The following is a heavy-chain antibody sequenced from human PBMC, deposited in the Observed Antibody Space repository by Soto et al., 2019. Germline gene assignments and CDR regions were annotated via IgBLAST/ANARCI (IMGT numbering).Heavy chain of an antibody. D-gene: IGHD3-3*01. V-gene: IGHV3-15*07. CDR1: GFTFSNAW. J-gene: IGHJ6*02. CDR2: IKSKTDGGTT. Sequence: GGSLRLSCAASGFTFSNAWMNWVRQAPGKGLEWVGRIKSKTDGGTTDYAAPVKGRFTISRDDSKNTLYLQMNSLKTEDTAVYYCTSLYYDFWSGYSQAYYYYYGMDVWGQGTTVTVSS. CDR3: TSLYYDFWSGYSQAYYYYYGMDV.